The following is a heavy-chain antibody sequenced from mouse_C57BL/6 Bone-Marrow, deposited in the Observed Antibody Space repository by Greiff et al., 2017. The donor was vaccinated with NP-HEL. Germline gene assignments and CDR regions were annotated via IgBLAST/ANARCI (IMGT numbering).Heavy chain of an antibody. V-gene: IGHV1-81*01. CDR3: ARRKDYDGYDFDY. CDR1: GYTFTSYG. Sequence: QVQLQQSGAELVRPGASVKLSCTASGYTFTSYGISWVKQRTGQGLEWIGAIYPRSGNTYYNEKFKGKATLTADKSSSTAYMELRSLTSEDSAVYFCARRKDYDGYDFDYWGQGTTLTVSS. J-gene: IGHJ2*01. D-gene: IGHD2-4*01. CDR2: IYPRSGNT.